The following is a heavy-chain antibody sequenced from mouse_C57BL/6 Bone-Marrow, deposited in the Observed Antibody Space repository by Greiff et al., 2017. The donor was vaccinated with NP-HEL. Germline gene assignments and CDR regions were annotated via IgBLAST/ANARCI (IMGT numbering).Heavy chain of an antibody. CDR1: GYTFTSYG. V-gene: IGHV1-81*01. CDR2: IYPRSGNT. Sequence: QVHVKQSGAELARPGASVKLSCKASGYTFTSYGISWVKQRTGQGLEWIGEIYPRSGNTYYNEKFKGKATLTADKSSSTAYMELRSLTSEDSAVYFCARGVYDGYLYYFDYWGQGTTLTVSS. J-gene: IGHJ2*01. D-gene: IGHD2-3*01. CDR3: ARGVYDGYLYYFDY.